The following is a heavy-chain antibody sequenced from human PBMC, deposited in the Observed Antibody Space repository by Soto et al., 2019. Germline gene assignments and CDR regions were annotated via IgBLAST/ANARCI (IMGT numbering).Heavy chain of an antibody. Sequence: SETLSLTCTVVGGFISSSTYFWGWIRQPPGKGLEWIGSIYYSGSTYYNPSLKSRVTISVDTSKNQFSLKLSSVTAADTAVYYCARHPSDFWFDPWGQGTLVTVSS. J-gene: IGHJ5*02. CDR2: IYYSGST. CDR1: GGFISSSTYF. V-gene: IGHV4-39*01. CDR3: ARHPSDFWFDP. D-gene: IGHD2-21*02.